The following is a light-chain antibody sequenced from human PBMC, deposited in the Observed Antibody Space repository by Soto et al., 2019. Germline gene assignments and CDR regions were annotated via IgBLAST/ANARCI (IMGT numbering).Light chain of an antibody. CDR3: QQRSIRPYT. CDR2: GAS. CDR1: QSVSSN. J-gene: IGKJ2*01. Sequence: EIVMTQSPATLSVSPGERATLSCRASQSVSSNLAWYQQKPGQAPRLLIYGASTRATGIPARFSGSGSGTEFTLTISSLQSEDFAVYYCQQRSIRPYTFGQGTKLEIK. V-gene: IGKV3-15*01.